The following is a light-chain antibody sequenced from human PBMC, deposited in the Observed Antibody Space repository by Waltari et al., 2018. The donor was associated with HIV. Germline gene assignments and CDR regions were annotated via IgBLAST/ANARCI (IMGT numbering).Light chain of an antibody. V-gene: IGLV1-40*01. Sequence: QSVLTQPPSVSGAPGQRVTISCTGSSSNIGAGYDVHWYQQLPGTAPTLLISGNSNRPSGVPDRFSGSKSGTSASLAITGLQAEDEADYYCQSYDSSLSALYVFGTGTKVTVL. CDR3: QSYDSSLSALYV. CDR2: GNS. J-gene: IGLJ1*01. CDR1: SSNIGAGYD.